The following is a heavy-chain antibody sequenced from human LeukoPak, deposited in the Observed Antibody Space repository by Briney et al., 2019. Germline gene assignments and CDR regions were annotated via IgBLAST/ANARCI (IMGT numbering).Heavy chain of an antibody. J-gene: IGHJ5*02. V-gene: IGHV4-4*07. Sequence: PSETLPLTCTVSGGSISSYYWSWIRQPPGEGLEWIGRIYSSGITNYNPSLKSRVTMSVDTSKNQFSLKLTSVTAADTALYYCARAGCISTSCPVDPWGQGTLVTVSS. CDR1: GGSISSYY. CDR2: IYSSGIT. D-gene: IGHD2-2*01. CDR3: ARAGCISTSCPVDP.